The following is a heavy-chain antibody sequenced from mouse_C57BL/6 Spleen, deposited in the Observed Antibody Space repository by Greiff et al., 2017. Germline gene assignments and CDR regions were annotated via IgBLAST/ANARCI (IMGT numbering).Heavy chain of an antibody. V-gene: IGHV5-17*01. D-gene: IGHD2-3*01. J-gene: IGHJ2*01. CDR3: AREEDDGYPGGYFDY. CDR1: GFTFSDYG. CDR2: ISSGSSTI. Sequence: EVKLVESGGGLVKPGGSLKLSCAASGFTFSDYGMHWVRQAPEKGLEWVAYISSGSSTIYYADTVKGRFTISRDNAKNTLFLQMTSLRSEDTAMYCCAREEDDGYPGGYFDYWGQGTTLTVSS.